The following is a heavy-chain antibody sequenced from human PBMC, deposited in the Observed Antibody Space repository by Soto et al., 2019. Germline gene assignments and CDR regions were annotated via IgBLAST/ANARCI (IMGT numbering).Heavy chain of an antibody. Sequence: SETLSLTCTVSGGSISSYYWGWIRQPPGKGLEWIGSIYYSGSTYYNPSLKSRVTISVDTSKNQFSLKLSSVTAADTAVYYCARGYSSSWYPDYWGQGTLVTVSS. CDR1: GGSISSYY. CDR2: IYYSGST. V-gene: IGHV4-39*01. D-gene: IGHD6-13*01. CDR3: ARGYSSSWYPDY. J-gene: IGHJ4*02.